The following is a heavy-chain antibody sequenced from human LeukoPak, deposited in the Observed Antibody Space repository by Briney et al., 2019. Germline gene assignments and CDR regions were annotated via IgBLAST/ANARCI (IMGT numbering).Heavy chain of an antibody. CDR1: GFTVSSKD. Sequence: GGSLRLSCAASGFTVSSKDMSWVRQAPGKGLEWVSAIYRDSNTYYTSSVRGRFTISRDNSKNTVSLQMDSLRAEDTAVYYCARDFRYDSSGYKRAAFDIWGQGTLVTVSS. V-gene: IGHV3-66*01. D-gene: IGHD3-22*01. J-gene: IGHJ4*02. CDR3: ARDFRYDSSGYKRAAFDI. CDR2: IYRDSNT.